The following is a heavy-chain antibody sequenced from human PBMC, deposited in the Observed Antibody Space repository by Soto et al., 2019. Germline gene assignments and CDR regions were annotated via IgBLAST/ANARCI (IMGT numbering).Heavy chain of an antibody. CDR1: GFTFTTYA. Sequence: GGSLRLSCAASGFTFTTYAMAWVRQAPGNGLEWVSAIGGDGGSTYYADSVRGRFTISRDNSKNTLYLQVNSLRAEDTGVYYCAKVSLFGVVITTPFDHWGRGTLVTVSS. CDR3: AKVSLFGVVITTPFDH. J-gene: IGHJ4*01. CDR2: IGGDGGST. V-gene: IGHV3-23*01. D-gene: IGHD3-3*01.